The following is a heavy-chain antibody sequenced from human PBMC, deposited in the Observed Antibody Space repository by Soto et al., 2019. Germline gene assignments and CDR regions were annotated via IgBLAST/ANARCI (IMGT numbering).Heavy chain of an antibody. CDR1: GFTFSSYG. D-gene: IGHD3-22*01. V-gene: IGHV3-30*18. Sequence: QVQLVESGGGVVQPGRSLRLSCAASGFTFSSYGMHWVRQAPGKGLEWVAVISYDGSNKYYADSVKGRFTISRDNSKNTLYLQMSSLRAEDTAVYYCAKVRGYYDIGFYAFDIWGQGTMVTVSS. CDR2: ISYDGSNK. J-gene: IGHJ3*02. CDR3: AKVRGYYDIGFYAFDI.